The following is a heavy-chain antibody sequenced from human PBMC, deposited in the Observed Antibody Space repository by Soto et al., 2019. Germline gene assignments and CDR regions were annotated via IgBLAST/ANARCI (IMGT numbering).Heavy chain of an antibody. V-gene: IGHV1-3*01. J-gene: IGHJ4*02. CDR2: INAGNGNT. CDR3: ARSIVVVTALDY. D-gene: IGHD2-21*02. CDR1: GYSFTSYA. Sequence: ASVKVSCKASGYSFTSYAMHWVRQAPGQGLEWMGWINAGNGNTKYSQKFQGRVTITRDTSASTAYMELSSLRSEDTAVYYCARSIVVVTALDYWGQGTLVTVSS.